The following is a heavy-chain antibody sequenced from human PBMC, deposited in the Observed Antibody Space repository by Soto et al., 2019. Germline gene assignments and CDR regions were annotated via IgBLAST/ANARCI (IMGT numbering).Heavy chain of an antibody. CDR2: INPNSGGT. Sequence: ASVKVSCKASGYTFTGYYMHWVRQAPGQGLEWMGWINPNSGGTNYAQKFQGRVTMTRDTSISTAYRELSRLRSDDTAVYYCARVVASYDYGDQPFGYWGQGTLVTVSS. CDR3: ARVVASYDYGDQPFGY. V-gene: IGHV1-2*02. J-gene: IGHJ4*02. CDR1: GYTFTGYY. D-gene: IGHD4-17*01.